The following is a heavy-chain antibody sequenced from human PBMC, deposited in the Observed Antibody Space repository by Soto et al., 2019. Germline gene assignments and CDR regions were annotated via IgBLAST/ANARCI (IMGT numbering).Heavy chain of an antibody. Sequence: SGSGGGLVQPWGSLTLSCAASGFTLSYAMSWVRQPPGKELEWVASMNGAGSSTSYADSVKGRFTTSRDKFRNTQNPEMAILLADGTAGYYLASGRADHYNNGLDVRGQGTTVIVAS. CDR1: GFTLSYA. CDR2: MNGAGSST. D-gene: IGHD1-20*01. CDR3: ASGRADHYNNGLDV. J-gene: IGHJ6*02. V-gene: IGHV3-23*05.